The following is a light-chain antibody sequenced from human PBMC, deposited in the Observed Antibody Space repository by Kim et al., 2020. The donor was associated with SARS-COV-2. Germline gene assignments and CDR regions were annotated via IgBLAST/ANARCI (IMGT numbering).Light chain of an antibody. CDR3: HQYGYSPPT. CDR2: GTS. Sequence: EVVLTQSPGTLSLSPGERATLSCRASQSVASSFVAWYRQKPGQAPRLLIYGTSSRVTGIPDRFSGSGSGTDFTLTISRLEPEDFAVYYCHQYGYSPPTFGRGTKVDIK. CDR1: QSVASSF. V-gene: IGKV3-20*01. J-gene: IGKJ1*01.